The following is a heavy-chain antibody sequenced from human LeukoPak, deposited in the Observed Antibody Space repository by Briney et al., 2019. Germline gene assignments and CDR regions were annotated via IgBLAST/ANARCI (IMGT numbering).Heavy chain of an antibody. V-gene: IGHV4-39*01. CDR3: ARMIGDDAFDI. CDR1: GGSISSSSYY. CDR2: IYYSGTT. Sequence: SETLSLTCTVSGGSISSSSYYWDWIRQPPGKGLEWIGTIYYSGTTYYNPSLKSRVTISVDTSRNQFSLKLSSVTATDTAVYYCARMIGDDAFDIWGQGTMVTVSS. D-gene: IGHD3-22*01. J-gene: IGHJ3*02.